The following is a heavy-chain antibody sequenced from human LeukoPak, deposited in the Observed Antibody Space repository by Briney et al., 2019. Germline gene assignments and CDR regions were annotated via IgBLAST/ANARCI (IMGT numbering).Heavy chain of an antibody. CDR2: INPNSGGT. J-gene: IGHJ3*02. V-gene: IGHV1-2*04. D-gene: IGHD3-22*01. Sequence: ASVKVSCKASGYTFTGYYMHWVRQAPGQGLEWMGWINPNSGGTNYAQKFQGWVTMTRDTSISTAYMELSRLRSDDTAVYYCARDGSDYYDSSGYYPDAFDIWGQGTMVTVSS. CDR3: ARDGSDYYDSSGYYPDAFDI. CDR1: GYTFTGYY.